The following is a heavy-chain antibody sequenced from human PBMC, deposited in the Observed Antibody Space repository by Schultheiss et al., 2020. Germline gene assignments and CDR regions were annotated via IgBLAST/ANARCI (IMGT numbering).Heavy chain of an antibody. CDR2: IYTSGST. CDR1: GGSISSGSYY. Sequence: SETLSLTCTVSGGSISSGSYYWSWIRQPAGKGLEWIGRIYTSGSTNYNPSLKSRVTISVDTSKNQFSLKLSSVTAADTAVYYCARERVVVVPAAMWFYYYGMDVWGQGTTVTVSS. CDR3: ARERVVVVPAAMWFYYYGMDV. D-gene: IGHD2-2*01. V-gene: IGHV4-61*02. J-gene: IGHJ6*02.